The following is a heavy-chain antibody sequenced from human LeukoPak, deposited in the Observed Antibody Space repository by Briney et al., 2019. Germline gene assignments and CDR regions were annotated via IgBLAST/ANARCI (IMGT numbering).Heavy chain of an antibody. D-gene: IGHD5-18*01. CDR3: ASGGYSFFY. CDR1: GFSFSIYW. V-gene: IGHV3-7*03. CDR2: IKQDGSEK. Sequence: GGSLRLSCAASGFSFSIYWMNWVRQAPGKGLEWVANIKQDGSEKYYVDSVKGRFTISRDNAKNSLYLQMNSLRAEDTAVYYCASGGYSFFYWGQGTLVTVSS. J-gene: IGHJ4*02.